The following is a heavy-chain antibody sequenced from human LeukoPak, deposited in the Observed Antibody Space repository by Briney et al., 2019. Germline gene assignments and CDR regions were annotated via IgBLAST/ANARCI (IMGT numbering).Heavy chain of an antibody. CDR1: GYTLTELS. V-gene: IGHV1-24*01. J-gene: IGHJ6*02. CDR3: ATTLLTIFGMVPDV. CDR2: FDPEDGET. Sequence: ASVKVSCKVSGYTLTELSMHWVRQAPGKGLEWMGGFDPEDGETIYAQKFQGRVTMTEDTSTDTAYMELSSLRSEDTAVYYCATTLLTIFGMVPDVWGQGTTVTVSS. D-gene: IGHD3-3*01.